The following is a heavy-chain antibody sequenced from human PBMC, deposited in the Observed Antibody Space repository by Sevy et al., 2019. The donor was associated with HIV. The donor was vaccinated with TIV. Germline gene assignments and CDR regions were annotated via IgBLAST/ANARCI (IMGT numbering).Heavy chain of an antibody. CDR2: LSFGCGEI. D-gene: IGHD2-8*01. CDR1: GFTFSKYS. Sequence: GGSLRLSCAASGFTFSKYSMSWVRQPPGKGLEWVSTLSFGCGEINYADSVKGRFTISRDNSKSSVYLQMNNLRPEDTAVYYGAREGCTKPQDYWGQGTLVTVSS. CDR3: AREGCTKPQDY. V-gene: IGHV3-23*01. J-gene: IGHJ4*02.